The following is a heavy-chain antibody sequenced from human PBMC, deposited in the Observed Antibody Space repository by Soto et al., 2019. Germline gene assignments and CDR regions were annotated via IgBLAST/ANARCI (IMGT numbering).Heavy chain of an antibody. CDR1: GFTFNTYW. J-gene: IGHJ4*02. CDR2: IATDGSVT. Sequence: GGSLRLSCAASGFTFNTYWMHWVRQAPGKGLFWVSNIATDGSVTNYADSVKGRFTISRDNGENTLYLQMNSLRAEDTAVYYCIRGGLNGMIWGQGTLVTVSS. V-gene: IGHV3-74*01. CDR3: IRGGLNGMI. D-gene: IGHD1-20*01.